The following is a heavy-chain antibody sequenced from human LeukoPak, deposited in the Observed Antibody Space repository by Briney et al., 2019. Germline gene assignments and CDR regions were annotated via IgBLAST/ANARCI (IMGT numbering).Heavy chain of an antibody. CDR1: GGSITSYY. V-gene: IGHV4-59*01. D-gene: IGHD3-10*01. CDR2: IYGDGST. J-gene: IGHJ3*02. Sequence: SETLSLTCTVSGGSITSYYWTWIRQPPGKGLEWIGFIYGDGSTKYNPSLKSRVTMSVDTSKNQFSLKLSSATAADSAVYYCARESMVRDRAFDIWGQGTMVTVSS. CDR3: ARESMVRDRAFDI.